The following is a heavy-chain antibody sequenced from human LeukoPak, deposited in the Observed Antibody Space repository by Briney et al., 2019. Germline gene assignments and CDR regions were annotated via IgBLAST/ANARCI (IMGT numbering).Heavy chain of an antibody. J-gene: IGHJ4*02. V-gene: IGHV4-38-2*02. CDR1: GYSISSGYY. Sequence: SETLSLTCTVSGYSISSGYYWGWIRQPPGKGLERIGSIYHSGSTYYNPSLKSRVTISVDTSKNQFSLKLSSVTAADTAVYYCARQSGFGELLWPFDYWGQGTLVTVSS. CDR3: ARQSGFGELLWPFDY. D-gene: IGHD3-10*01. CDR2: IYHSGST.